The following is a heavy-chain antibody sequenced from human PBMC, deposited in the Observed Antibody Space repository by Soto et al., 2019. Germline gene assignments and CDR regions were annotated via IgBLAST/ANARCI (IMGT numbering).Heavy chain of an antibody. CDR3: ARSSGGVFGIIIEGSNCLAP. Sequence: ASVKVSCKXPAATFTSYYIHCVRQAPGHGLEWMGIIHPNGGSTRFGQTVQGRLTMTTDTSTSPHYMELRSLRSEETAGYSCARSSGGVFGIIIEGSNCLAPGGQGSLVTVSS. V-gene: IGHV1-46*01. CDR2: IHPNGGST. J-gene: IGHJ5*02. CDR1: AATFTSYY. D-gene: IGHD3-16*02.